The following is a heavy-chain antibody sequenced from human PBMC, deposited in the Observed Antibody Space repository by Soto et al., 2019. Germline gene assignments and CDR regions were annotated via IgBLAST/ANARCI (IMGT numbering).Heavy chain of an antibody. V-gene: IGHV1-69*13. CDR1: GGTFSSYA. Sequence: ASVKVSCKASGGTFSSYAISWVRQAPGQGLEWMGGIIPIFGTANYAQKFQGRVTITADESTSTAYMELSSLRSEDTAVYYCARKSGRDGYNLAPNDAFDIWGQGTMVTVS. J-gene: IGHJ3*02. CDR3: ARKSGRDGYNLAPNDAFDI. CDR2: IIPIFGTA. D-gene: IGHD5-12*01.